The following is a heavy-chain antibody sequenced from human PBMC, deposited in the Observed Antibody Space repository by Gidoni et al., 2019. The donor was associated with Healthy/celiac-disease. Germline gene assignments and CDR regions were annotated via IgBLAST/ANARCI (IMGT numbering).Heavy chain of an antibody. Sequence: QVQLRESCTGLVKPAETLSLTCTVSGGSISSYYWCWIRQPPGKGLEWIGYIYYSGSTNYNPSLKSRVNISVDTSKNQCALKLSSVTAADTAVYYCAGREPDYYGYWGQGTLVTVSS. CDR3: AGREPDYYGY. CDR1: GGSISSYY. D-gene: IGHD1-1*01. V-gene: IGHV4-59*01. J-gene: IGHJ4*02. CDR2: IYYSGST.